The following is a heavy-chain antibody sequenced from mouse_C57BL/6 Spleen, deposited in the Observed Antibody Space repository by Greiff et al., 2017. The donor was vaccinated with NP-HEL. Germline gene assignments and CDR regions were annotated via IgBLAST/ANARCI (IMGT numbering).Heavy chain of an antibody. D-gene: IGHD2-2*01. CDR1: GYTFTSYW. CDR3: ARWGYDVRGDY. V-gene: IGHV1-64*01. J-gene: IGHJ2*01. CDR2: IHPNSGST. Sequence: QLQQSGAELVKPGASVKLSCKASGYTFTSYWMHWVKQRPGQGLEWIGMIHPNSGSTNYNEKFKSKATLTVDKSSSTAYMQLSSLTSEDSAVYYCARWGYDVRGDYWGQGTTLTVSS.